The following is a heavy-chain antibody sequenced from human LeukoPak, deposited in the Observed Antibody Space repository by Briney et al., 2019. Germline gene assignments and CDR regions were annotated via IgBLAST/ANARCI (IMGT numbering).Heavy chain of an antibody. J-gene: IGHJ4*02. V-gene: IGHV3-48*04. Sequence: GGSLRLSCAASGFTLSTYSMNWVRQAPGKGLEWVSYISGSSSTIYYADSVKGRFTISRDNAKNSLYLQMSSLRAEDTAVYYCARGGKTIVAFDYWGQGTLVTVSS. CDR3: ARGGKTIVAFDY. D-gene: IGHD5-12*01. CDR1: GFTLSTYS. CDR2: ISGSSSTI.